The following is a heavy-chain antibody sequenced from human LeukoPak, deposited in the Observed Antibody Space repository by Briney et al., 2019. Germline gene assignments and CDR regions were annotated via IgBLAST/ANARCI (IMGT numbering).Heavy chain of an antibody. D-gene: IGHD5-18*01. V-gene: IGHV4-59*01. CDR2: IYYSGST. CDR3: ARGTLRDTAMVWFDP. J-gene: IGHJ5*02. CDR1: GGSISSYY. Sequence: PSETLSLTCTVSGGSISSYYWSWIRQPPGKGLEWIGYIYYSGSTNYNPSLKSRVTISVDTSKNQFSLKLSSVTAADTAVYYCARGTLRDTAMVWFDPWGQGTLVTVSS.